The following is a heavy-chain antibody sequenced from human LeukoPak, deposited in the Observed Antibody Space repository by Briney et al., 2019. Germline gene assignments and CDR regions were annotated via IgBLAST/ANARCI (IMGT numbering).Heavy chain of an antibody. V-gene: IGHV5-51*01. CDR1: GDSFTSYW. CDR2: IYPGDSDI. D-gene: IGHD1-26*01. Sequence: GESLQISCKSSGDSFTSYWIGWVRQLPGKGLEWMGIIYPGDSDIRYSPSFQGQVAISADKSISTAYLQWSSLKASDTAMYYCARQRYSYGEIDYWGQGTLVTVSS. CDR3: ARQRYSYGEIDY. J-gene: IGHJ4*02.